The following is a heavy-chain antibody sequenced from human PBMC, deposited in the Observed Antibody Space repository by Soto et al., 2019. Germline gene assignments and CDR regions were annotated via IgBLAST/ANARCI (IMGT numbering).Heavy chain of an antibody. CDR2: IYYSGST. D-gene: IGHD3-3*01. CDR1: GGSVSSGSYY. CDR3: ARGEGYYDFWSGYYSSFDY. Sequence: PSETLSLTCTVSGGSVSSGSYYWSWIRQPPGKGLEWIGYIYYSGSTNYNPSLKSRVTISVDTSKNQFSLKLSSVTAADTAVYYCARGEGYYDFWSGYYSSFDYWGQGTPVTVSS. V-gene: IGHV4-61*01. J-gene: IGHJ4*02.